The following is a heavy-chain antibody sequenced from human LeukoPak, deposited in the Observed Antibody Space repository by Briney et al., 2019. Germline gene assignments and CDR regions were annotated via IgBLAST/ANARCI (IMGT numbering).Heavy chain of an antibody. V-gene: IGHV4-34*01. CDR1: GGSFSGYY. J-gene: IGHJ6*03. D-gene: IGHD3-10*01. Sequence: PSETLSLTCAVYGGSFSGYYWGWIRQPPGKGLEWIGEINHSGSTNYNPSLKSRVTISVDTSKNQFSLKLSSVTAADTAVYYSASAYRGITMVRGPPYYYYYYYMDVWGKGTTVTVS. CDR3: ASAYRGITMVRGPPYYYYYYYMDV. CDR2: INHSGST.